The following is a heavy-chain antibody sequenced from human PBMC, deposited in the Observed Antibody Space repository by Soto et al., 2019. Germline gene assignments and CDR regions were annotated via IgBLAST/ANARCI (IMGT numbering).Heavy chain of an antibody. CDR2: FRAGGDDGTT. V-gene: IGHV3-23*01. CDR1: GFTFSSYS. CDR3: AKKVNSGSGSQYFDY. Sequence: EVHLLESGGGLVQPGGSLRLSCVASGFTFSSYSMSWVRQAPGKGLEWVSGFRAGGDDGTTYYADSVKGRFTISRDNSKNTLFLQRNGLRAEDTAIYYCAKKVNSGSGSQYFDYFGQGTLVTVSS. J-gene: IGHJ4*02. D-gene: IGHD3-10*01.